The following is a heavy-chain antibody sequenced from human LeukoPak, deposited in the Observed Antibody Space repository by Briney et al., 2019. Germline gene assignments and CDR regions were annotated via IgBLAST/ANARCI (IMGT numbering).Heavy chain of an antibody. V-gene: IGHV3-30*02. D-gene: IGHD2-15*01. CDR1: GFTFSSYW. J-gene: IGHJ4*02. Sequence: PGGSLRLSCAASGFTFSSYWMHWVRQAPGKGLEWVAFIRYDGSNKYYADSVKGRFTISRDNSKNTLYLQMNSLRAEDTAVYYCAKGVVRYYFDYWGQGTLVTVSS. CDR2: IRYDGSNK. CDR3: AKGVVRYYFDY.